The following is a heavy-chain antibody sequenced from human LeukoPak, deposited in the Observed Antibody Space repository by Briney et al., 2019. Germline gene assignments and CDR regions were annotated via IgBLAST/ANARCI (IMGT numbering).Heavy chain of an antibody. Sequence: RGSLRLSCAASGFTFSSYSMNWVRQAPGMGLEWVSSISSSGTYVYYADSVKGRFTISRDNAKNSLSLQMNSLRADDAAVYYCARASSKQLAGYLPDGFDIWGQGTMVTVFS. CDR3: ARASSKQLAGYLPDGFDI. CDR2: ISSSGTYV. J-gene: IGHJ3*02. V-gene: IGHV3-21*01. CDR1: GFTFSSYS. D-gene: IGHD3-9*01.